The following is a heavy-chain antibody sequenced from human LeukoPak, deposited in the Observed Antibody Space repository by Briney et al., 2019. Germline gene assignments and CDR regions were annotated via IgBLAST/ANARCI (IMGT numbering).Heavy chain of an antibody. Sequence: GASVKVSCKASGYSFTSHAINWVRQAPGQGLEWMGWLSPYTGNPTFAQGFTGRFVFSLDTSVSTAYLQISSLQAEDTAVYYCARGGCSYGYWYFDLWGRGTLVTVSS. D-gene: IGHD5-18*01. CDR3: ARGGCSYGYWYFDL. V-gene: IGHV7-4-1*02. CDR1: GYSFTSHA. CDR2: LSPYTGNP. J-gene: IGHJ2*01.